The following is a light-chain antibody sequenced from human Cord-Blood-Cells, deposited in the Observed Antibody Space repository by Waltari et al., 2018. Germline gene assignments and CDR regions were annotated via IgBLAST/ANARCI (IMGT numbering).Light chain of an antibody. CDR3: SSYAGSNNFVV. J-gene: IGLJ2*01. CDR1: SSDVGGYNY. Sequence: QSALTQPPSASGSPGQSVTISCTGTSSDVGGYNYVSWYQQHPGKAPRLIIYEVSKRPSGGPDRFSGSKSGNTASLTFSGLQAEDEADYYCSSYAGSNNFVVFGGGTKLTVL. V-gene: IGLV2-8*01. CDR2: EVS.